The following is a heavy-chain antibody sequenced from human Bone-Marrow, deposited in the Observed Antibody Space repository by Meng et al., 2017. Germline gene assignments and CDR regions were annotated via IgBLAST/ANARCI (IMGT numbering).Heavy chain of an antibody. V-gene: IGHV3-21*01. Sequence: GESLKISCAASGFTFSSNSMNWVRQAPGKGLEWVSSISSSSSYIYYADSVKGRFTISRDNAKNSLYLQMNSLRAEDTAVYYCARDPFRWELLITKPDAFDIWGQGTMVTVSS. CDR1: GFTFSSNS. CDR2: ISSSSSYI. CDR3: ARDPFRWELLITKPDAFDI. J-gene: IGHJ3*02. D-gene: IGHD1-26*01.